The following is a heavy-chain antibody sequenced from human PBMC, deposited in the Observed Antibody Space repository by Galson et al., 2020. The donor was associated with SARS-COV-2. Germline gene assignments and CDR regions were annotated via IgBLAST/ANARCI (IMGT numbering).Heavy chain of an antibody. V-gene: IGHV3-33*01. Sequence: GASLRLSCAASGFTFSSYAMHWVRQAPGKRLEWVAVIWYHGSNKYYADSVKGRFTISRDNSKSTLYLQMNSLRAEDTAVYYCARDQRRYDSSGSFDYWGQGTLVTVSS. CDR2: IWYHGSNK. J-gene: IGHJ4*02. D-gene: IGHD3-22*01. CDR3: ARDQRRYDSSGSFDY. CDR1: GFTFSSYA.